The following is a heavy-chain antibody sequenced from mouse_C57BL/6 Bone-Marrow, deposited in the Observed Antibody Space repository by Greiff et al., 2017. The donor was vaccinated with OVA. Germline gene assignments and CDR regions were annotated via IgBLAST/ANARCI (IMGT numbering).Heavy chain of an antibody. CDR1: GYTFTSYW. J-gene: IGHJ1*03. Sequence: QVQLQQSGAELVKPGASVKMSCKASGYTFTSYWITWVKQRPGQGLEWIGDIYPGSGSTNYNEKFKSKATLTVDTSSSTAYMQLSSLTSEDSAVDYCARWDGSSYGWYFDVWGTGTTVTVSS. V-gene: IGHV1-55*01. CDR2: IYPGSGST. CDR3: ARWDGSSYGWYFDV. D-gene: IGHD1-1*01.